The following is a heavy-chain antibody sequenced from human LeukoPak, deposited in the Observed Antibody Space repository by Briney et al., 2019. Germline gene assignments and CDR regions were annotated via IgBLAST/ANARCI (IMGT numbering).Heavy chain of an antibody. V-gene: IGHV4-39*07. J-gene: IGHJ6*02. Sequence: SETLSLTCTVSGGSISSSSYYWGWIRQPPGKGLEWIGSIYYSGSTNYNPSLKSRVTISVDTSKNQFSLKLSSVTAADTAVYYCARGRYYDSSGYYRAGKYGMDVWGQGTTVTVSS. CDR3: ARGRYYDSSGYYRAGKYGMDV. D-gene: IGHD3-22*01. CDR2: IYYSGST. CDR1: GGSISSSSYY.